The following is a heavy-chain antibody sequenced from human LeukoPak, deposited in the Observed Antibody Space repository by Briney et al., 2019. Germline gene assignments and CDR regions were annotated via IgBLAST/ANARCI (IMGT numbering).Heavy chain of an antibody. D-gene: IGHD5-12*01. CDR1: GFTFSSYG. CDR2: ISYDGSNK. CDR3: ARDLGYSGYDSYFDY. Sequence: GGSLRLSCAASGFTFSSYGMHWVRQAPGKGLEWVAVISYDGSNKYYADSVKGRFTISRDNAKNSLYLQMNSLRAEDTAVYYCARDLGYSGYDSYFDYWGQGTLVTVSS. J-gene: IGHJ4*02. V-gene: IGHV3-30*03.